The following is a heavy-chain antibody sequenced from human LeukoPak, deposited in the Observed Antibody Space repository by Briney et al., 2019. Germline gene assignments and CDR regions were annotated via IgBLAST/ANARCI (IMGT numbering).Heavy chain of an antibody. CDR3: ARDRDYYGSGTRLDY. D-gene: IGHD3-10*01. CDR2: ISSSGDSL. V-gene: IGHV3-11*01. CDR1: GFTFSDYY. J-gene: IGHJ4*02. Sequence: PGGSLRLSCAASGFTFSDYYMTWIRQAPGKGLEWISFISSSGDSLYYADSVEGRFTISRDNAKDSVYLQMNSLRAEDTAVYYCARDRDYYGSGTRLDYWGQGTLVTVSS.